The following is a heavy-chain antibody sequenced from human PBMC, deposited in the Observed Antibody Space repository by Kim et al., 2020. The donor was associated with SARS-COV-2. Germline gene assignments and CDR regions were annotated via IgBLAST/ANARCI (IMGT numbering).Heavy chain of an antibody. Sequence: GGSLRLSCAASGITLSNYVMHWVRQAPGKGLEWVAVISDDGGSANYAASVKGRFTVSRDIDKNMVYLQMNSLRGDDTALYNCARDGGWTFDYWGQGTLVT. D-gene: IGHD6-19*01. J-gene: IGHJ4*02. CDR2: ISDDGGSA. CDR3: ARDGGWTFDY. CDR1: GITLSNYV. V-gene: IGHV3-30*04.